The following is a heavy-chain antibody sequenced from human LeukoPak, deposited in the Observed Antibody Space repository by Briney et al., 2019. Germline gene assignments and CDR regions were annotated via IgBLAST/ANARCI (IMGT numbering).Heavy chain of an antibody. V-gene: IGHV3-7*01. D-gene: IGHD3-10*01. J-gene: IGHJ4*02. Sequence: GGSLRLSCAASGFIFSTSWMSWVRQAPGKGLEWVANIKQDGSQKHYVDSVKGRFTISRDSSKNLLYLQMNSLGAEDTAVYYCVRGGYSSFDYWGQGTLVTVSS. CDR2: IKQDGSQK. CDR3: VRGGYSSFDY. CDR1: GFIFSTSW.